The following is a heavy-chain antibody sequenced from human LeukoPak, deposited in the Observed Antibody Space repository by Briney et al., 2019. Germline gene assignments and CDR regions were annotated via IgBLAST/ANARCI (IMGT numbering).Heavy chain of an antibody. J-gene: IGHJ6*02. CDR1: GYIFTSYY. Sequence: GASVKVSCKAFGYIFTSYYMHWVRQAPGQGLEWMGIINPSGGGTNYAQKFQGRVTMTRDTSTSTVYMELSSLRSEDTAVYFCAREGGPSYSGSSYGMDVWGQGTTVTVSS. D-gene: IGHD1-26*01. CDR3: AREGGPSYSGSSYGMDV. CDR2: INPSGGGT. V-gene: IGHV1-46*01.